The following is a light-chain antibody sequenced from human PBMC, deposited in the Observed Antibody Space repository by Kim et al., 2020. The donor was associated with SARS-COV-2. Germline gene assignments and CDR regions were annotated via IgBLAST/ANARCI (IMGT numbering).Light chain of an antibody. V-gene: IGKV1-5*03. CDR1: QTINSW. J-gene: IGKJ4*01. CDR2: TAS. CDR3: QHYNGYPLS. Sequence: DLQMTQSPSTLSASVGDRVTMTCRASQTINSWLAWYQQKPGKAPKLLSYTASTLQNGVPSRFSGSKSGTEFTLTISSLQPDHFATYYCQHYNGYPLSFGGGTPVDIK.